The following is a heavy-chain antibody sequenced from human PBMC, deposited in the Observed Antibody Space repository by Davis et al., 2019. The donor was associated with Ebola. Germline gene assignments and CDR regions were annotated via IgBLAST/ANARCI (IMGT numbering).Heavy chain of an antibody. CDR3: ARDWNTAMVSGLDY. CDR2: ISAYNGNT. CDR1: GYLFTSYG. J-gene: IGHJ4*02. Sequence: ASVKVSCKASGYLFTSYGISWVRQAPGQGLEWVGWISAYNGNTEYARKVQGRVTMTTDTSTNTAYMDLRSLRSDDTAVYYCARDWNTAMVSGLDYWGQGTLVTVSS. D-gene: IGHD5-18*01. V-gene: IGHV1-18*04.